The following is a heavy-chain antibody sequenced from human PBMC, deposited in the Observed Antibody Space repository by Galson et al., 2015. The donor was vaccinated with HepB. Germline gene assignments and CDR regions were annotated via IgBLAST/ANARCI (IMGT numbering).Heavy chain of an antibody. V-gene: IGHV3-21*01. CDR1: GFTFRSYS. D-gene: IGHD2-21*02. J-gene: IGHJ4*02. CDR3: ARDYCGGDCYRSTPEYYFDY. Sequence: SLRLSCAASGFTFRSYSMNWVRQAPGEGLEWVSSISSSSSYIYYADSVKGRFTISRDNAKNSLYLQMNSLRAEDTAVYYCARDYCGGDCYRSTPEYYFDYWGQGTLVTVSS. CDR2: ISSSSSYI.